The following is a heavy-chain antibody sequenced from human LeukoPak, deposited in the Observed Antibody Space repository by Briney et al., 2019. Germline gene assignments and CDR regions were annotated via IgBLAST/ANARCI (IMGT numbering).Heavy chain of an antibody. Sequence: SETLSLTCAVSGYSITSGYYWGWIRQPAGKGLEWIGRIYTSGSTNYNPSLKSRVTISVDTSKNQFSLKLSSVTAADTAVYYCARDRAAAGSFDPWGQGTLVTVSS. CDR3: ARDRAAAGSFDP. CDR2: IYTSGST. J-gene: IGHJ5*02. V-gene: IGHV4-61*02. CDR1: GYSITSGYY. D-gene: IGHD6-13*01.